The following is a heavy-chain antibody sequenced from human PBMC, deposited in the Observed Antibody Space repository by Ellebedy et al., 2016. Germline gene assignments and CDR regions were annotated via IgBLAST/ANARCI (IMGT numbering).Heavy chain of an antibody. CDR2: IWYDGSNK. CDR3: ARDSSLLWFGELFSYYYYGMDV. CDR1: GFTFSSYG. D-gene: IGHD3-10*01. J-gene: IGHJ6*02. V-gene: IGHV3-33*01. Sequence: GESLKISCAASGFTFSSYGMHWVRQAPGKGLEWVAVIWYDGSNKYYADSVKGRFTISRDNSKNTLYLRMNSLRAEDTAVYYCARDSSLLWFGELFSYYYYGMDVWGQGTTVTVSS.